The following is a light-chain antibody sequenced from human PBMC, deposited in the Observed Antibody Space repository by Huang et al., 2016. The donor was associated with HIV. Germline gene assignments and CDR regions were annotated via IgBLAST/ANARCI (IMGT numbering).Light chain of an antibody. CDR2: AAS. CDR1: QDVSNY. V-gene: IGKV1-9*01. CDR3: QQLHSYPLT. Sequence: IQLTQSPSSLSASVGDIVTITCLASQDVSNYLVWYQKKLGKGPKLLIHAASTLQNGVPSRVSGSGSGTDFTLTSSSLQPEDFATYYCQQLHSYPLTFGGGTEVEIK. J-gene: IGKJ4*01.